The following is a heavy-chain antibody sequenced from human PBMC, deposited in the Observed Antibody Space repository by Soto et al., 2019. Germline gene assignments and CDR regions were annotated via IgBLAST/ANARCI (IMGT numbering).Heavy chain of an antibody. V-gene: IGHV3-74*01. CDR3: TRGGGYSGYDPFDY. CDR1: GFSFSIFW. J-gene: IGHJ4*02. Sequence: EVQLVESGGDLVQPGGSLRLSCAASGFSFSIFWMHWVRQAPGKGLVWVSSINGGGSSADYADSVKGRFTFFRDNAKNTVYLQMNSLRAEDTAVYYCTRGGGYSGYDPFDYWGQGTLVTVSS. CDR2: INGGGSSA. D-gene: IGHD5-12*01.